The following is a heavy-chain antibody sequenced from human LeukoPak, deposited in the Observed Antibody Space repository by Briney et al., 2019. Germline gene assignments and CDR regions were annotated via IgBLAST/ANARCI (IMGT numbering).Heavy chain of an antibody. D-gene: IGHD2-2*03. J-gene: IGHJ3*01. Sequence: PGGSLRLSCVASGFTFSSQGVHWVRQAPGKGLEWVAIISYDGSNEDYADSVKGRFTISRDNSKNTLYLQMNSLRVEDTAVYYCARPPHGYGFDVWGQGAMVTVSS. CDR1: GFTFSSQG. V-gene: IGHV3-30*03. CDR2: ISYDGSNE. CDR3: ARPPHGYGFDV.